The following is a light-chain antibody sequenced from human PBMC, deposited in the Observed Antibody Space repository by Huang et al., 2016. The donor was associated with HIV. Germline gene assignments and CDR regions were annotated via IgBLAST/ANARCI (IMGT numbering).Light chain of an antibody. Sequence: DIVMTQSPLSLPVTPGEPSSISCKSSHSLLHSNGYNYVDWNLQKPGQSPHLLIHLQSSRASGVPGRFSSSGSGTDFTLKISREEAEDVGVYYCMQGPQTLTFGGGTWMEI. V-gene: IGKV2-28*01. CDR1: HSLLHSNGYNY. CDR3: MQGPQTLT. J-gene: IGKJ4*01. CDR2: LQS.